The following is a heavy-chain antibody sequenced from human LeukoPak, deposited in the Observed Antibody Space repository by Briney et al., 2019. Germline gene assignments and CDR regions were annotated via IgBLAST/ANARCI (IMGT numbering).Heavy chain of an antibody. J-gene: IGHJ6*03. CDR3: ARAISGSYSDYYYYMDV. V-gene: IGHV1-2*02. CDR1: GYTFTGYY. D-gene: IGHD1-26*01. CDR2: INPNSGGT. Sequence: GASVKVSCEASGYTFTGYYMHWVRQAPGQGLEWMGWINPNSGGTNYAQKFQGRVTMTRDTSISTAYMELSRLRSDDTAVYYCARAISGSYSDYYYYMDVWGKGTTVTVSS.